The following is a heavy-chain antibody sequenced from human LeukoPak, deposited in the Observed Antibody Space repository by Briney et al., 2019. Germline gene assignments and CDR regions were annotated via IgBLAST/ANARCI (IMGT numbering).Heavy chain of an antibody. Sequence: ASVKVSCKVSGYTLTELSMHWVRQAPGKGFEWMGRFDPEKGETIYAQKFQGRVTMTEDTSTDTAYMELSSLRSEDTAVYYCARSPDILTGENFDYWGQGTLVTVSS. CDR1: GYTLTELS. D-gene: IGHD3-9*01. V-gene: IGHV1-24*01. J-gene: IGHJ4*02. CDR2: FDPEKGET. CDR3: ARSPDILTGENFDY.